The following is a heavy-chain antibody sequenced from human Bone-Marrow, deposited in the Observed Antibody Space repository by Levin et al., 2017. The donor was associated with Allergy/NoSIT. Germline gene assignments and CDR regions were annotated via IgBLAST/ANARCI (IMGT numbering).Heavy chain of an antibody. V-gene: IGHV4-59*01. CDR2: VYYTGST. CDR3: AREDLLGATAGDAFDI. J-gene: IGHJ3*02. D-gene: IGHD1-26*01. CDR1: GGSISTYY. Sequence: SQTLSLTCTVSGGSISTYYWSWIRQPPGKGLEWIGYVYYTGSTNYNPSFKSRLTMSIDTSKNQFPLKLSSLSGADTAMYYCAREDLLGATAGDAFDIWGQGTMVTVSS.